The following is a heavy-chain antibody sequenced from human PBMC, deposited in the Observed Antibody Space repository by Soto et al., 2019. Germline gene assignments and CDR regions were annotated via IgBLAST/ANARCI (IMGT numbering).Heavy chain of an antibody. CDR1: GYSFTSYW. J-gene: IGHJ6*02. CDR2: IYPGDSDT. CDR3: ARRDVKYGGYADYYYGMDV. V-gene: IGHV5-51*01. Sequence: PGESLKISCKGSGYSFTSYWIGWVRQMPVKGLEWMGIIYPGDSDTRYSPSFQGQVTISADKSISTAYLQWSSLKASDTAMYYCARRDVKYGGYADYYYGMDVWGQGTTVTVSS. D-gene: IGHD5-12*01.